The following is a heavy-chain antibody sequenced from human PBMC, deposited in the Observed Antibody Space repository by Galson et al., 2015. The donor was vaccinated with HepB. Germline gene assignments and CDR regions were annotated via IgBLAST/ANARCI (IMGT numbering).Heavy chain of an antibody. Sequence: SVKVSCKASGYTFPNYNINWVRQAPGQGLQWMGWISPYNGDTNYAQKFQGRVTMTTDTSTTTAYMELRNLTPDDTAVYYCARSGTAAGFLGHWGQGTLVTVSS. D-gene: IGHD6-13*01. J-gene: IGHJ4*02. V-gene: IGHV1-18*01. CDR3: ARSGTAAGFLGH. CDR1: GYTFPNYN. CDR2: ISPYNGDT.